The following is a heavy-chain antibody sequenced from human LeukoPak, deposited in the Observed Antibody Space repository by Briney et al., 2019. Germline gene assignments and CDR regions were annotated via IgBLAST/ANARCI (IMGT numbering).Heavy chain of an antibody. V-gene: IGHV3-23*01. Sequence: HTGGSLRLSCAASGFTFSSYAMSWVRQAPGKGLEWVSAISGSGGSTYYADSVKGRFTISRDNSKNTLYLQMNSLRAEDTAVYYCATGTIFGVVTRDYWGQGTLVTVSS. CDR3: ATGTIFGVVTRDY. CDR2: ISGSGGST. J-gene: IGHJ4*02. CDR1: GFTFSSYA. D-gene: IGHD3-3*01.